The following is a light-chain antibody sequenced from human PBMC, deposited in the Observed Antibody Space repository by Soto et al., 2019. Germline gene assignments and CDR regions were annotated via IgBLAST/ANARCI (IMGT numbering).Light chain of an antibody. CDR1: QSVSSSY. CDR3: QQYGSSPFART. Sequence: EIVLTQSPGTLSLSPGERATLSCRASQSVSSSYLAWYQQKPGQAPRLLIYGASSRATGIPDRFSGSGSGTDFTLTISRLEPEEFAVYYCQQYGSSPFARTFGGGTKVEIK. CDR2: GAS. V-gene: IGKV3-20*01. J-gene: IGKJ4*01.